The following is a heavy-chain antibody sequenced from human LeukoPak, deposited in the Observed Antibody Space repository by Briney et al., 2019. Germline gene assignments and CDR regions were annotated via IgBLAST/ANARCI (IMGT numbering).Heavy chain of an antibody. CDR3: ARIPLTGANAFDI. CDR1: GYFITSDYY. CDR2: IYHSGST. V-gene: IGHV4-38-2*02. Sequence: SETLSLTCTVSGYFITSDYYWGWIRQPPGKGLEWIGSIYHSGSTYYNPSLKSRVTISVDTSKNQFSLKLNSVTAADTAFYYCARIPLTGANAFDIWGQGTLVTVSS. D-gene: IGHD7-27*01. J-gene: IGHJ3*02.